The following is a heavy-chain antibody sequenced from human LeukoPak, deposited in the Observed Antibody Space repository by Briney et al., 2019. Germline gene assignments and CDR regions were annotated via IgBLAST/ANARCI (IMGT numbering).Heavy chain of an antibody. D-gene: IGHD1-1*01. V-gene: IGHV4-4*07. CDR2: IYTSGST. Sequence: SETLSLTCTVSGGSISSYYWSWIRQPAGKGLEWIGRIYTSGSTNYNPSLKGRVTMSVDTSKNQLSLNLNSVTAADTAIYYCTRNVENWGQGTLVTVSS. CDR1: GGSISSYY. J-gene: IGHJ4*02. CDR3: TRNVEN.